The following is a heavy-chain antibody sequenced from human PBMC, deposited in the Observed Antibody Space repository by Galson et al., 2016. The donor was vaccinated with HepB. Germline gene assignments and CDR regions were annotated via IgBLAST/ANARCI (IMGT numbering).Heavy chain of an antibody. CDR2: VNYHGNT. D-gene: IGHD1-14*01. Sequence: ETLSLTCTVSGGFITPHWRSWRQQSPEGTQWGAGKVNYHGNTEYAPSLKSRVTISLDTSKNRFSLIMTCVSAADSAVYYCARYNIISSAGWFDPWGQGTLVTVSS. V-gene: IGHV4-59*11. J-gene: IGHJ5*02. CDR3: ARYNIISSAGWFDP. CDR1: GGFITPHW.